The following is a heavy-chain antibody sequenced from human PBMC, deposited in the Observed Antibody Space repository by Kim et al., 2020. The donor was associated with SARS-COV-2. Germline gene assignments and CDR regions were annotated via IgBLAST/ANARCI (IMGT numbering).Heavy chain of an antibody. CDR1: GFTFSSYG. CDR2: IWYDGSNK. D-gene: IGHD6-19*01. Sequence: GGSLRLSCAASGFTFSSYGMHWVRQAPGKGLEWVAVIWYDGSNKYYADSVKGRFTISRDNSKNTLYLQMNSLRAEDTAVYYCARQESSGWYLDYWGQGTLVTVSS. J-gene: IGHJ4*02. V-gene: IGHV3-33*01. CDR3: ARQESSGWYLDY.